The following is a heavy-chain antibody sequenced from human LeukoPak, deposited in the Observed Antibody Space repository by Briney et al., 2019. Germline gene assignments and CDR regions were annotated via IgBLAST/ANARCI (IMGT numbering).Heavy chain of an antibody. CDR1: GFTFDDYA. D-gene: IGHD1-26*01. CDR2: IIWNSGTI. V-gene: IGHV3-9*01. CDR3: AKAEGAWESLPIDH. Sequence: GGSLRLSCAASGFTFDDYAMHWVRQAPGKGLEWVSGIIWNSGTIVYADSVKGRFTITRDNAKNSLYLQINSLRAEDTSFYYCAKAEGAWESLPIDHWGQGTLVTVSS. J-gene: IGHJ4*02.